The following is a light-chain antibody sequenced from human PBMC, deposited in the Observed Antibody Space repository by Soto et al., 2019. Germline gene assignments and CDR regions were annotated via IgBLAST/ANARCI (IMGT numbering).Light chain of an antibody. CDR1: SSNIGYYSY. V-gene: IGLV2-11*01. J-gene: IGLJ3*02. CDR3: CSYAGSYTWV. CDR2: DVT. Sequence: QSALTQPRSVSGSPGQSVTISCTGTSSNIGYYSYVSWYQQHPGNAPKLMIYDVTKRPSGVPDRFSGSKSDNTASLTISGLQAEDEADYYCCSYAGSYTWVFGGGTKLTVL.